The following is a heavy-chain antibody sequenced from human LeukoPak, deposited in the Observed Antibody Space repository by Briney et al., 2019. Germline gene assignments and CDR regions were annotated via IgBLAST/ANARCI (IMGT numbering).Heavy chain of an antibody. D-gene: IGHD2-15*01. J-gene: IGHJ4*02. Sequence: GGSLRLSCAASGFTFSSYAMSWVRQAPGKGLEWVSAICGSGGSTYYADSVKGRFTISRDNSKNTLYLQMNSLRAEDTAVYYCAKDSVVVAATTKIFDYWGQGTLVTVSS. V-gene: IGHV3-23*01. CDR3: AKDSVVVAATTKIFDY. CDR2: ICGSGGST. CDR1: GFTFSSYA.